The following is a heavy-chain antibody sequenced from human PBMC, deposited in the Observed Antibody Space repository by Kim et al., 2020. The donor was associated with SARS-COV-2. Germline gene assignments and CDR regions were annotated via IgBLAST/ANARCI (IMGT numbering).Heavy chain of an antibody. D-gene: IGHD3-10*01. J-gene: IGHJ5*02. Sequence: SETLSLTCTVSGGSISSSSYYWGWIRQPPGKGLEWIGSIYYSGSTYYNPSLKSRVTISVDTSKNQCSLKLSSVTAADTAVYYCASGTPTMVRGNWFDPWGQGTLVTVSS. CDR2: IYYSGST. CDR3: ASGTPTMVRGNWFDP. CDR1: GGSISSSSYY. V-gene: IGHV4-39*07.